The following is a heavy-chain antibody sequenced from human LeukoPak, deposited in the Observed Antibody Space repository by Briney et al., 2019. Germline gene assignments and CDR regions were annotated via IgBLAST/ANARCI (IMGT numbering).Heavy chain of an antibody. V-gene: IGHV1-2*02. CDR1: GYTLIDNL. J-gene: IGHJ3*02. CDR2: INPNSGVT. CDR3: ARAVSITLGGAFDI. Sequence: ASVKVSCKASGYTLIDNLIYCMRQTPGQGLEWLGWINPNSGVTRYAQKFQDRVTMTRDTAAYMELSSLKSDDTAVYYCARAVSITLGGAFDIWGQGTAVTVSS. D-gene: IGHD3-10*01.